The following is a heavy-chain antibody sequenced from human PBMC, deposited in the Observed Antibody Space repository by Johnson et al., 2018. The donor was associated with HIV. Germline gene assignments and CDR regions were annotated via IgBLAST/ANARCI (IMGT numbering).Heavy chain of an antibody. CDR3: AKGAFDI. V-gene: IGHV3-30-3*01. CDR2: ISYDGSNK. CDR1: GFTFGSYA. Sequence: QVQLVESGGGVVQPGRSLRLSCAASGFTFGSYAMHWVRQAPGKGLEWVAVISYDGSNKYYADSVKGRFTISRDNSKNTLYLQMNSLRAEDTAVYYCAKGAFDIWGQWTIVTVSS. J-gene: IGHJ3*02.